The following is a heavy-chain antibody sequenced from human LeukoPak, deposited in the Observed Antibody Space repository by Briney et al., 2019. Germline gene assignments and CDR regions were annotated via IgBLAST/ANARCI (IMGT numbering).Heavy chain of an antibody. D-gene: IGHD5-18*01. Sequence: SETLSLTCTVSGGSISSGSYYWSWIRQPPGKGLEWIGRIYTSGSTNYNPSLKSRVTISVDTSKNQFSLKLSSVTAADTAVYYCARDFGGYSYGSASLWFDPWGQGTLVTVSS. CDR2: IYTSGST. CDR1: GGSISSGSYY. CDR3: ARDFGGYSYGSASLWFDP. V-gene: IGHV4-61*02. J-gene: IGHJ5*02.